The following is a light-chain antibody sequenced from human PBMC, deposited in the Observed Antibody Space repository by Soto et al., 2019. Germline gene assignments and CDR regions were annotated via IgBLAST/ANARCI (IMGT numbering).Light chain of an antibody. J-gene: IGKJ4*01. V-gene: IGKV3-15*01. CDR2: GAS. CDR1: QSVSSN. CDR3: QQYNNWLPT. Sequence: EIVMTQSPATLSVSPGERATISCRASQSVSSNLAWYQQKPGQAPRLLIYGASTRATGIPARFSGSGSGTEFTLTISSLQSEDFAVYYCQQYNNWLPTFGGGTKVEIK.